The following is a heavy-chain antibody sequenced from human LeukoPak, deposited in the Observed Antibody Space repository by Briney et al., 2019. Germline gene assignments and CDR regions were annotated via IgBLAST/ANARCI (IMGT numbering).Heavy chain of an antibody. Sequence: GASVKVSCKASGYTVTSYDINWVRQATGQGLEWMGWMNPNSGNTGYAQKFQGRVTITRNTSISTAYMELSSLRSEDTAVYYCARPRGGRLYMDVWGKGTTVTVSS. J-gene: IGHJ6*03. CDR3: ARPRGGRLYMDV. V-gene: IGHV1-8*03. CDR2: MNPNSGNT. CDR1: GYTVTSYD. D-gene: IGHD2-15*01.